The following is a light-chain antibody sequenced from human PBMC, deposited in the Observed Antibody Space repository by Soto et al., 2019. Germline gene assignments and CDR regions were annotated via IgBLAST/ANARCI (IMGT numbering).Light chain of an antibody. J-gene: IGKJ1*01. CDR3: QQYGSSPWT. CDR2: GAS. Sequence: IVLTQSPGTLSLSPGGKATLSCRARQCVSSSYLAWYQQKPGQAPRLLIYGASSRATGIPDRFSGSGSGTDFTLTISRLEPEDFAAYYCQQYGSSPWTFGQGTKV. V-gene: IGKV3-20*01. CDR1: QCVSSSY.